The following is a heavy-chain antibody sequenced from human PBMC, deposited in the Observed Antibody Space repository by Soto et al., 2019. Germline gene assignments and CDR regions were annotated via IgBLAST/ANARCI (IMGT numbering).Heavy chain of an antibody. Sequence: ASVKVSCKASGYTFTSYGISWVRQAPGQGLEWMGWISAYNGNTNYAQKLQGRVTMTTDTSTSTAYMELRSLRSDDTAVYYCARGDHENYYDSSGYYPGYWGQGTLVTVPS. CDR3: ARGDHENYYDSSGYYPGY. J-gene: IGHJ4*02. CDR1: GYTFTSYG. D-gene: IGHD3-22*01. V-gene: IGHV1-18*04. CDR2: ISAYNGNT.